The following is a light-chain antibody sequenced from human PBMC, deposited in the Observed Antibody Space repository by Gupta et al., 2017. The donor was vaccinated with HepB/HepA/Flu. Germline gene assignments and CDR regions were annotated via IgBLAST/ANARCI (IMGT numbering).Light chain of an antibody. Sequence: ESLLTQSPGTLSLSPGDTATLSCRARQIISADFLVWYQQKSGQPPRLVLYGGTSRATGVPDRISGTGSGTDFTLTITRLEPEDFATYYCQQYATLPWTFGQGTKVEIK. V-gene: IGKV3-20*01. CDR3: QQYATLPWT. CDR2: GGT. CDR1: QIISADF. J-gene: IGKJ1*01.